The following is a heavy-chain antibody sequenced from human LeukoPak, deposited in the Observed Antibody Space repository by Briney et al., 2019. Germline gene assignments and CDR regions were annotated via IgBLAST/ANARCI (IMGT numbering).Heavy chain of an antibody. Sequence: HPGGSLRLSCAASGFTFSSYAMSWVRQAPGKGLEWVSAISGSGGSTYYADSVKGRFTTSRDNSKNMLYLQMNSLRAEDTAVYYCAKDNRRAHYFDYWGQGTLVTVSS. CDR3: AKDNRRAHYFDY. CDR1: GFTFSSYA. J-gene: IGHJ4*02. CDR2: ISGSGGST. V-gene: IGHV3-23*01.